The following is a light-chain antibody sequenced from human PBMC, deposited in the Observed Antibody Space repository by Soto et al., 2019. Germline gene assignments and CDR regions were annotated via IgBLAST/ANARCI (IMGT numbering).Light chain of an antibody. Sequence: DIPLTQSPSFLSASVGDRVTITCRASQGIWSYLAWYQQKPGRAPKLLIYAASSLQNGVPSRFSGSGSWTELTISLRSLQPEDFSTYSGQHHNSYPRTCGQGTKEEIK. CDR3: QHHNSYPRT. CDR1: QGIWSY. CDR2: AAS. V-gene: IGKV1-9*01. J-gene: IGKJ1*01.